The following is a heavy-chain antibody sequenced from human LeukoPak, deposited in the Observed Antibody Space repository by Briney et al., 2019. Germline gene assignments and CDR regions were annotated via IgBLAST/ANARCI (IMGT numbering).Heavy chain of an antibody. CDR2: ISGSGGST. CDR1: GFTFSSYA. J-gene: IGHJ4*02. V-gene: IGHV3-23*01. Sequence: GGSLRLSCAASGFTFSSYAMSWVRQAPGEGLEWVSAISGSGGSTYYADSVKGRFTISRDNSKNTLYLQMNSLRAEDTAVYYCAKYVVVVAATHYFDYWGQGTLVTVSS. CDR3: AKYVVVVAATHYFDY. D-gene: IGHD2-15*01.